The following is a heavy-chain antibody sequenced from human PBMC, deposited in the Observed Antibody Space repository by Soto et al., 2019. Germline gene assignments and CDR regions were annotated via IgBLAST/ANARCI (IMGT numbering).Heavy chain of an antibody. J-gene: IGHJ6*02. D-gene: IGHD6-25*01. Sequence: SLRLSCAASGFTFSSYSMNWVRQAPGKGLEWVSSISSSSSYIYYADSVKGRFTISRDNAKNSLYLQMNSLRAEDTAVYYCARDNRRSIAASMDVWGQGTTVTVSS. V-gene: IGHV3-21*01. CDR1: GFTFSSYS. CDR2: ISSSSSYI. CDR3: ARDNRRSIAASMDV.